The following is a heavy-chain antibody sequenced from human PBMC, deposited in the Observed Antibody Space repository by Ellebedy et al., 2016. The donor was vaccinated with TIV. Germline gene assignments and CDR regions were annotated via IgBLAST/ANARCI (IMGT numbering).Heavy chain of an antibody. D-gene: IGHD3-22*01. CDR1: GYTFTGYF. Sequence: ASVKVSCKASGYTFTGYFVHWVRQAPGQGLEWMGWINSNSGGTNCEQKFQGRVTITRDTSATTAYMELSSLRSEDTAVYYCARGGITLIDYWGQGTLVTVSS. V-gene: IGHV1-2*02. J-gene: IGHJ4*02. CDR2: INSNSGGT. CDR3: ARGGITLIDY.